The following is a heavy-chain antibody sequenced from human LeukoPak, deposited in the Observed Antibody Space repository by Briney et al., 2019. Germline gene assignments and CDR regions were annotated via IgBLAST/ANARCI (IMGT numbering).Heavy chain of an antibody. V-gene: IGHV4-59*01. CDR1: GGSINYYY. Sequence: SSETLSLTCTVSGGSINYYYWMWLRQPPGKGLEWIGYIYYSGGTHYNPSLKSRVTMLVDTSKNQFSLKLTAVTAADTAVYYCARETPGAGHFDYWGQGSLVTVSS. CDR3: ARETPGAGHFDY. CDR2: IYYSGGT. J-gene: IGHJ4*02. D-gene: IGHD7-27*01.